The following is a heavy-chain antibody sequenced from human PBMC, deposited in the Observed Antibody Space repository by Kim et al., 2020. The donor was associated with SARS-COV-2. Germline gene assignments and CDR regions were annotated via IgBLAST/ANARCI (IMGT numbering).Heavy chain of an antibody. CDR1: GYSFTAYD. V-gene: IGHV1-8*01. CDR3: ARGGFSSFDF. J-gene: IGHJ4*02. CDR2: MNPYSGNT. Sequence: ASVKVSCQTSGYSFTAYDINWVRQAPGQGLEWMGWMNPYSGNTGYAQKFQGRLSLTWSTSIATAYLELSSLISEDTAFYYCARGGFSSFDFWGQGTLVTV.